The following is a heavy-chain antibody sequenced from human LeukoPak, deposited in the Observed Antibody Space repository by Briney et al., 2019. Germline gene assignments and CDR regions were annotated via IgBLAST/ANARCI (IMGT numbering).Heavy chain of an antibody. J-gene: IGHJ4*02. V-gene: IGHV3-7*01. Sequence: GGSLRLSCAASGFTFSSYGMHWVRQAPGKGLEWVANIKQAGSEKSYVDSVKGRFTISRDNAKHSLYLQMNSLRAEDTAVYYCARYDFLTGYYSHFDCWGQGTLVTVSS. CDR3: ARYDFLTGYYSHFDC. CDR1: GFTFSSYG. D-gene: IGHD3/OR15-3a*01. CDR2: IKQAGSEK.